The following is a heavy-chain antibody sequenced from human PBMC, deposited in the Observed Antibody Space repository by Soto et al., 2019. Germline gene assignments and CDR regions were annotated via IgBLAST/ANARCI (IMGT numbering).Heavy chain of an antibody. CDR2: INHSGST. Sequence: SETLSLTCAVYGGSFSDYYWSWIRQPPGKGLEWIGEINHSGSTNYTPSLKRRVTMSIDTSKNQISLRLSSVTAADTAVYYCSSSFEARPGYYYYGTDVWGQGTTVTV. CDR3: SSSFEARPGYYYYGTDV. D-gene: IGHD6-6*01. CDR1: GGSFSDYY. V-gene: IGHV4-34*01. J-gene: IGHJ6*02.